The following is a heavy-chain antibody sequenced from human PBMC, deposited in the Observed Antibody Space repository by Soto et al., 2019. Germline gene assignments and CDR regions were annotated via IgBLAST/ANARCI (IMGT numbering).Heavy chain of an antibody. J-gene: IGHJ4*02. Sequence: ASVKVSCKASGYTFTSYAMHWVRQAPGQRLEWMGWINAGNGNTKYSQKFQGRVTITRDTSASTAYMELSSLRSEDTAVYYCAREGAARNFDFWDPGPLVSGSS. D-gene: IGHD5-18*01. CDR2: INAGNGNT. V-gene: IGHV1-3*01. CDR1: GYTFTSYA. CDR3: AREGAARNFDF.